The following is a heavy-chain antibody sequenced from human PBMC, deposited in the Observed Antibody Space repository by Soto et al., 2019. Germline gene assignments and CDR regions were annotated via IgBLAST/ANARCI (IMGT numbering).Heavy chain of an antibody. J-gene: IGHJ6*03. V-gene: IGHV4-31*03. D-gene: IGHD6-6*01. CDR1: GGSISSGGYY. CDR2: IYYSGST. CDR3: ARMSIAARRGYYYYYMDV. Sequence: LSLTCTVSGGSISSGGYYWSWIRQHTGKGLEWIGYIYYSGSTYYNPSLKSRVTISVDTSKNQFSLKLSSVAAGDTAVYYCARMSIAARRGYYYYYMDVWAKGPRSPSP.